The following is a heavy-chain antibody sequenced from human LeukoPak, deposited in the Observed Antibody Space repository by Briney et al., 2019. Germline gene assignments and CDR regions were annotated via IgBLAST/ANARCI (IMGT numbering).Heavy chain of an antibody. Sequence: GGSLRLSCAASGFTFSSYGMHWVRQAPGKGLEWVAVISYDGSNKYYADSVKGRFTISRDNSKNTLYLQMNSLRAEDTAVYYCARGDYYDSSGFNDYWGQGTLVTVSS. V-gene: IGHV3-30*03. J-gene: IGHJ4*02. CDR3: ARGDYYDSSGFNDY. CDR2: ISYDGSNK. CDR1: GFTFSSYG. D-gene: IGHD3-22*01.